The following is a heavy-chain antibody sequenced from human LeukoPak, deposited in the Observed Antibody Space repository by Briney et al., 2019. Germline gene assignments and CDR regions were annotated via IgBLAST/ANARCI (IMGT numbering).Heavy chain of an antibody. CDR1: GFTFSSSA. V-gene: IGHV3-23*01. D-gene: IGHD2-8*02. Sequence: PGGSLRLSCAASGFTFSSSAMSWVRQAPGKGLEWVSSISGSGSGGSTYYADSVKGRFTISRDNSKSTLSLQMNSLRAEDTAIYYCATYRQVLLPFESWGQGTLVTVSS. J-gene: IGHJ4*02. CDR3: ATYRQVLLPFES. CDR2: ISGSGSGGST.